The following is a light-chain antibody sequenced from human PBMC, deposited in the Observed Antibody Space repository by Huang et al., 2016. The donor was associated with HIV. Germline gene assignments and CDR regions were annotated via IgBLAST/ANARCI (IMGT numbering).Light chain of an antibody. CDR3: QQYGSSPWT. V-gene: IGKV3-20*01. Sequence: EIVLTQSPDTLSLSPAERVTPPCRASQSVGSSFLAWFQQKPGQPPRLLIYGASSRATGIPDRVSGSGSGTDFTLTISRLEPEDFAVYYCQQYGSSPWTFGQGTKVEIK. CDR1: QSVGSSF. CDR2: GAS. J-gene: IGKJ1*01.